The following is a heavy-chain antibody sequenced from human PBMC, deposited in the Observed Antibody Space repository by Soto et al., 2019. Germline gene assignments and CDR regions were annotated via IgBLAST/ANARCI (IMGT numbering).Heavy chain of an antibody. J-gene: IGHJ4*02. Sequence: EXLKISCKCSGYXFTSYLLVWVRHMPGKGLEFMGIIYPGDSDTRYSPSFQGQVTISADKSIRTAYLQWSSLKASYTDMYYCASHPDYGDYVFDYWGQGTLGTVSS. CDR1: GYXFTSYL. D-gene: IGHD4-17*01. CDR2: IYPGDSDT. CDR3: ASHPDYGDYVFDY. V-gene: IGHV5-51*01.